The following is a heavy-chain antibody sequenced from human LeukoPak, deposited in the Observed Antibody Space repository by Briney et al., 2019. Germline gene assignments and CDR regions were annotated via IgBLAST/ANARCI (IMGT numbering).Heavy chain of an antibody. CDR1: GGTFSSYA. D-gene: IGHD3-3*01. V-gene: IGHV1-69*05. CDR3: ARATHLPIFGVVTLDY. Sequence: SVKVSCKASGGTFSSYAISWARQAPGQGLEWMGGIIPIFGTANYAQKFQGRVTITTDESTSTAYMELSSLRSEDTAVYYCARATHLPIFGVVTLDYWGQGTLVTVSS. CDR2: IIPIFGTA. J-gene: IGHJ4*02.